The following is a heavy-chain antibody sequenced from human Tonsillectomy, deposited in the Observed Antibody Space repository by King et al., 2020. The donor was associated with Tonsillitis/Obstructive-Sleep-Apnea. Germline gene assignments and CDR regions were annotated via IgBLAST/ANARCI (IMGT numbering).Heavy chain of an antibody. V-gene: IGHV1-69*01. CDR2: IIPIFGTA. Sequence: QVQLVESGAEVKKPGSSVKVSCKASGGTFSSYAISWVRQAPGQGLEWMGVIIPIFGTANYAQKCQGRVTITADESTSTAYMELSSLRSEDTALYYCARTLGYCSSTSCPPEYCGQGTLVTVSS. CDR3: ARTLGYCSSTSCPPEY. J-gene: IGHJ4*02. CDR1: GGTFSSYA. D-gene: IGHD2-2*01.